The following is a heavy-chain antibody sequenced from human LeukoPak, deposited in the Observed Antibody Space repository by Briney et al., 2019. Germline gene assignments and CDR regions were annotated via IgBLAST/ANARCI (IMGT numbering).Heavy chain of an antibody. CDR3: ARVLRGGYYGSGSYAVDY. J-gene: IGHJ4*02. Sequence: WVRQAPGKGLEWIGYMYYSGSTHYNPSPKSRVTVSGDTSKNQFSLKLSSVTAADTAVYYCARVLRGGYYGSGSYAVDYWGQGTLVTVSS. CDR2: MYYSGST. V-gene: IGHV4-30-4*08. D-gene: IGHD3-10*01.